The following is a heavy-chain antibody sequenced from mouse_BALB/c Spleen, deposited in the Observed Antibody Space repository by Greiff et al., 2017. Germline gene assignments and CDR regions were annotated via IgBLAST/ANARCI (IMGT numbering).Heavy chain of an antibody. J-gene: IGHJ1*01. CDR1: GFAFSSYD. V-gene: IGHV5-12-1*01. D-gene: IGHD1-1*01. CDR3: ASPRIYYYGSSYWYFDV. Sequence: EVKLVESGGGLVKPGGSLKLSCAASGFAFSSYDMSWVRQTPEKRLEWVAYISSGGGSTYYPDTVKGRFTISRDNAKNTLYLQMSSLKSEDTAMYYCASPRIYYYGSSYWYFDVWGAGTTVTVSS. CDR2: ISSGGGST.